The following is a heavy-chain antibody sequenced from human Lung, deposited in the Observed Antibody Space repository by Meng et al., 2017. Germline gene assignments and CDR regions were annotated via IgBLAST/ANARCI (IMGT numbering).Heavy chain of an antibody. CDR3: TKNDFYCLGY. CDR2: IYHSGST. Sequence: QVQLQESGQGLVKPSGTLSLTCAVSGGSISSDNWWSWVRQPPGKGLEWIGEIYHSGSTNYNPSLKSRITISVDKPKNQFSLTLSSVTAADTAVYYCTKNDFYCLGYWGQGTLVTVSS. D-gene: IGHD2-21*01. J-gene: IGHJ4*02. CDR1: GGSISSDNW. V-gene: IGHV4-4*02.